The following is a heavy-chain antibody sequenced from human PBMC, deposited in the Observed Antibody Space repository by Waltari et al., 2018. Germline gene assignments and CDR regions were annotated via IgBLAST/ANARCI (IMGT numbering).Heavy chain of an antibody. CDR1: GFTISNYA. CDR3: AKDGAATRGRDYYYYMDV. V-gene: IGHV3-23*03. D-gene: IGHD2-15*01. J-gene: IGHJ6*03. Sequence: EVQLLESGGGLVQPGGSLRLSCAASGFTISNYAITWVRQAPGKGLEWVSSIYGGVGSAYYADSVKGRFTISRDNSKNTLYLQMNSLRAEDTAVYYCAKDGAATRGRDYYYYMDVWGKGTTVTVSS. CDR2: IYGGVGSA.